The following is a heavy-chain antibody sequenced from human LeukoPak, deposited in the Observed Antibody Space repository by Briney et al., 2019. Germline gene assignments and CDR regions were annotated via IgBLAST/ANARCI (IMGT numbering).Heavy chain of an antibody. J-gene: IGHJ4*02. CDR1: GFTFSTYW. CDR2: IKQDGTDK. Sequence: GGSLRLSCAGSGFTFSTYWMSWVRQAPGKGLDWVANIKQDGTDKYYVDSVKGRFTISRDNAKNLLYLQMNSLRAEDTAVYYCAREKLDTRGYVDYWGQGTLVTVSS. D-gene: IGHD3-22*01. CDR3: AREKLDTRGYVDY. V-gene: IGHV3-7*01.